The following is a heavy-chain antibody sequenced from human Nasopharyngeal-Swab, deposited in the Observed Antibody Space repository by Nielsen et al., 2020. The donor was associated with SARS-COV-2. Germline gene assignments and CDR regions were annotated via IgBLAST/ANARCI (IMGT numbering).Heavy chain of an antibody. CDR3: AKVGDSSGYYYGMDV. CDR1: GFTFSSYA. D-gene: IGHD3-22*01. J-gene: IGHJ6*02. Sequence: GGSLRLSCAASGFTFSSYAMSWVRQAPGKGLEWVSAISGSGGSTYYADSVKGRFTISRDNSKNTLYLQMNSLRAEDTAVYYCAKVGDSSGYYYGMDVWGQGTTVTVSS. CDR2: ISGSGGST. V-gene: IGHV3-23*01.